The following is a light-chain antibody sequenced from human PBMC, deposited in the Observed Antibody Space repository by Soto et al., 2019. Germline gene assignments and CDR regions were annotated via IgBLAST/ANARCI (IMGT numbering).Light chain of an antibody. V-gene: IGKV1-39*01. J-gene: IGKJ5*01. CDR2: AAS. Sequence: DIQMTQSPSSLSASVGDRVTITCRASQSIDRNLNWYQQKPGKAPNLLIYAASILQSGVPSRFSGSGSGTDFILTVGSLQPEDFATYYCQKSYNIPITFGQGTRLEI. CDR3: QKSYNIPIT. CDR1: QSIDRN.